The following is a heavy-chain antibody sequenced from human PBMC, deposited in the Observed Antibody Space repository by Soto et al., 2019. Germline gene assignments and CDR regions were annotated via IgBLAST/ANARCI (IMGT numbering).Heavy chain of an antibody. D-gene: IGHD4-17*01. J-gene: IGHJ4*02. CDR2: IWYDGSNK. CDR3: AGDPTKPDDGDYEGY. CDR1: GFTFSSYG. Sequence: QVQLVESGGGVVQPGRSLRLSCAASGFTFSSYGMHWVRQAPGKGLEWVAVIWYDGSNKYYADSVKGRFTISSDNSKNAPYQQMNSLSAEDTAVYYCAGDPTKPDDGDYEGYWGQGTLVTVSS. V-gene: IGHV3-33*01.